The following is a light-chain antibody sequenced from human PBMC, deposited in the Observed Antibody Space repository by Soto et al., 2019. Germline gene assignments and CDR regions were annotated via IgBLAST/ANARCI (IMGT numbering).Light chain of an antibody. CDR2: GAS. V-gene: IGKV3-20*01. J-gene: IGKJ5*01. CDR3: QQYGSPPIT. CDR1: QFVSSTY. Sequence: EVVLTQSPGTLSFSPGARATLSCRASQFVSSTYLAWYQQRPGQAPRLLIYGASSRATGIPDRFSGSGSGTDFTLTISRLEPEDFAVYYCQQYGSPPITFGQGTRLE.